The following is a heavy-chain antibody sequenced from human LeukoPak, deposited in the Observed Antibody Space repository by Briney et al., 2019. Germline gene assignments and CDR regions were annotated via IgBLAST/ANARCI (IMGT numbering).Heavy chain of an antibody. V-gene: IGHV3-30*03. CDR2: ISYDGSNE. CDR1: GFTFSSYG. Sequence: GGSLRLSCAASGFTFSSYGMHWVRQAPGKGLEWVAVISYDGSNENYADSVKGRFTISRDNTKNTLYVQMNSLRAEDTAVYYCAREIGGGDYYYYYYMDVWGKGTTVSVSS. D-gene: IGHD2-21*02. CDR3: AREIGGGDYYYYYYMDV. J-gene: IGHJ6*03.